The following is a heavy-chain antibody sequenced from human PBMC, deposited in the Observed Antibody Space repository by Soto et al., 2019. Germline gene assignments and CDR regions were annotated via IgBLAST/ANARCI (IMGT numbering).Heavy chain of an antibody. Sequence: ASVKVSCKASGYTFTSYGISWVRQAPGQGLEWMGWISAGNGNTKYSQKFQGRVTITRDTSASTAYMELSSLRSEDTAVYYCARDLPPIDYRGQGTLVTVSS. CDR3: ARDLPPIDY. J-gene: IGHJ4*02. CDR2: ISAGNGNT. CDR1: GYTFTSYG. V-gene: IGHV1-18*01.